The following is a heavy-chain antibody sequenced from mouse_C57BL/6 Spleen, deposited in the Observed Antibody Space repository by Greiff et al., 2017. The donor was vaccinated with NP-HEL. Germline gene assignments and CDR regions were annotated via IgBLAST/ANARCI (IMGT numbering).Heavy chain of an antibody. CDR3: AREEVYYGSSYWYFDV. Sequence: EVQLQESGPGLVKPSQSLSLTCSVTGYSITSGYYWNWIRQFPGNKLEWMGYISYDGSNNYNPSLKNRISITRDTSKNQFFLKLNSVTTEDTATYYCAREEVYYGSSYWYFDVWGTGTTVTVSS. D-gene: IGHD1-1*01. V-gene: IGHV3-6*01. J-gene: IGHJ1*03. CDR2: ISYDGSN. CDR1: GYSITSGYY.